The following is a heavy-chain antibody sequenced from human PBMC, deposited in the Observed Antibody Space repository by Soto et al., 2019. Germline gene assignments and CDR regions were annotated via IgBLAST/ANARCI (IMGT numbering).Heavy chain of an antibody. D-gene: IGHD2-2*01. CDR3: ARGYCSSTSCYGFHY. V-gene: IGHV3-64*01. J-gene: IGHJ4*02. Sequence: GGSLRLSCAASGFTFSSYAMHWVRQAPGKGLEYVSSSNGDSTYYANSVKGRFTISRDNSKNTLYLQMDSLRAEDMAVYYCARGYCSSTSCYGFHYWGQGTLVTVSS. CDR1: GFTFSSYA. CDR2: SSNGDST.